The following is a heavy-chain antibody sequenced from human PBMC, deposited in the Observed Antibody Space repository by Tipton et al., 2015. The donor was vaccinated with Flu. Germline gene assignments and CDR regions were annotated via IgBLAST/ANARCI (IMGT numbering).Heavy chain of an antibody. Sequence: TLSLTCSVSGDSISYYYWNWIRQPPGKRLEWIGFVYYTGSTAYNPSLRSRVTISVDRSKNQFSLKLTSLTAADTAVYYCARDRGWPASLAPWGHGTPVTVSS. D-gene: IGHD3-10*01. CDR3: ARDRGWPASLAP. V-gene: IGHV4-59*01. CDR1: GDSISYYY. J-gene: IGHJ5*02. CDR2: VYYTGST.